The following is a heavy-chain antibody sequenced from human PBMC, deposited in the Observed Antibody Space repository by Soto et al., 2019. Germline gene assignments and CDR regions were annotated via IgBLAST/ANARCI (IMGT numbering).Heavy chain of an antibody. CDR1: GGSISTGGYY. J-gene: IGHJ3*02. V-gene: IGHV4-31*03. D-gene: IGHD1-26*01. Sequence: QVQLQESGPGLVKPSQTLSLTCTVSGGSISTGGYYWSWIRQHPGRGLEWLGYIYHSGMTFSNPSHQSRVAISIDTSKNKSSLKLSSVTAADTAVYYCATVRWELHDAFDIWGQGTMVSVSS. CDR3: ATVRWELHDAFDI. CDR2: IYHSGMT.